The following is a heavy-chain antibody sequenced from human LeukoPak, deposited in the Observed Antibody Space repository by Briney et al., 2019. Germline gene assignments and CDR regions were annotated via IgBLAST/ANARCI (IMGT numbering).Heavy chain of an antibody. V-gene: IGHV3-74*01. D-gene: IGHD4-23*01. Sequence: GGSLRLSCAASGFTVSRNYMSWVRQAPGKGLVWVSHINSDESSTRYAASVKGRFTISRDNAKNTLYLQMNSLRAEDTAVYYCATADYGGNRRYFDYWGLGTLVTVSS. J-gene: IGHJ4*02. CDR3: ATADYGGNRRYFDY. CDR2: INSDESST. CDR1: GFTVSRNY.